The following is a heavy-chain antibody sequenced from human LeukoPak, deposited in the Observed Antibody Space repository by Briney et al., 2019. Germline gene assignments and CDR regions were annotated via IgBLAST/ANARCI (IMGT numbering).Heavy chain of an antibody. V-gene: IGHV4-39*01. CDR2: MSYSGII. CDR1: GVSISSTTDY. CDR3: GRPAPAVFGWGRALDV. Sequence: SETLSLTCTVSGVSISSTTDYWGWVRQPPGKGLEWIGSMSYSGIIYYNPSLKSRVSISIDRSRNQFSLRMNSVTAADSAVYYCGRPAPAVFGWGRALDVWGHGTMVTVAS. D-gene: IGHD6-19*01. J-gene: IGHJ3*01.